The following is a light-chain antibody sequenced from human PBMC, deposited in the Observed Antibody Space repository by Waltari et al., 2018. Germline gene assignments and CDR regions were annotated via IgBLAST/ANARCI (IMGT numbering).Light chain of an antibody. CDR3: HQRSNWPLT. J-gene: IGKJ4*01. V-gene: IGKV3-11*01. Sequence: EIVLKQSPATLSLSPGERATLSCRASQSIDNYLAWYQQKPGQIPRLLIYDASNRATGIPARFSGSRSGADFTLIISSLEPEDFAVYYCHQRSNWPLTFGGGTKVEIK. CDR1: QSIDNY. CDR2: DAS.